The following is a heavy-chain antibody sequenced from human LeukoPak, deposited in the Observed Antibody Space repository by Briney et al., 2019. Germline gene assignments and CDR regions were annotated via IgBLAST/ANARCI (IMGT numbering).Heavy chain of an antibody. D-gene: IGHD6-19*01. CDR3: ARHRYSSAWSMVDY. J-gene: IGHJ4*02. CDR2: INHSGST. Sequence: SETLSLTCSVSGGSVSSGISYWSWIRQPPGKGLEWIGEINHSGSTNYNPSLKSRVTISADTSKNQFSLKLTAVTAADTAVYYCARHRYSSAWSMVDYWGQGTLVTVSS. CDR1: GGSVSSGISY. V-gene: IGHV4-39*01.